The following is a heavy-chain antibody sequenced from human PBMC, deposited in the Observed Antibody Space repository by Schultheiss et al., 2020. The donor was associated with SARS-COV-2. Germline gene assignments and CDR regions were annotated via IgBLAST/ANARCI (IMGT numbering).Heavy chain of an antibody. CDR1: GYTLTELS. J-gene: IGHJ6*02. V-gene: IGHV1-2*04. CDR3: ARFPSLMVRGVSQGMDV. D-gene: IGHD3-10*01. CDR2: INPNSGGT. Sequence: ASVKVSCKVSGYTLTELSMHWVRQAPGKGLEWMGWINPNSGGTNYAQKFQGWVTMTRDTSISTAYMELSRLRSDDTAVYYCARFPSLMVRGVSQGMDVWGQGTTVTVSS.